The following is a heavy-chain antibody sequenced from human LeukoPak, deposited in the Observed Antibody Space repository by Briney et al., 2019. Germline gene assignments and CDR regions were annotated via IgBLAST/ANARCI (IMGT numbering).Heavy chain of an antibody. D-gene: IGHD3-10*01. CDR2: IWYGGSNK. CDR1: GFTFSSYG. V-gene: IGHV3-33*01. J-gene: IGHJ4*02. CDR3: ASPMVRGVIIPDY. Sequence: PGRSLRLSCAASGFTFSSYGMHWVRQAPGKGLEWVAVIWYGGSNKYYADSVKGRFTISRDNSKNTLYLQMNSLRAEDTAVYYCASPMVRGVIIPDYWGQGTLVTVSS.